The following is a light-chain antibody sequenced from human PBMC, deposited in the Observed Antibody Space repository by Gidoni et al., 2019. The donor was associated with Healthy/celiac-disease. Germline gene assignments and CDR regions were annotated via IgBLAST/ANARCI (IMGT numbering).Light chain of an antibody. CDR2: DAP. J-gene: IGKJ4*01. Sequence: EIVFTPSPATLSLSPGESATLHCRASQSDRSYLAWYQQKPGQAPRLLIYDAPNRATGIPARFSGSGSGTDFTITISSLEHEDFAVYYCQQRSNWPPFTFGGXTKVEIK. CDR3: QQRSNWPPFT. V-gene: IGKV3-11*01. CDR1: QSDRSY.